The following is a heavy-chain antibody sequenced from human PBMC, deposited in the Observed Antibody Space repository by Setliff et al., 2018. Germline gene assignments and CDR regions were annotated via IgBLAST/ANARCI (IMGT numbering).Heavy chain of an antibody. CDR3: VRYRPFVVVTATQASFDY. J-gene: IGHJ4*02. Sequence: ASVKVSCKASGYTFSRYGFSWVRQAPGQGLEWMGWIGIYNGDTNYAQKLQGRVTMTTDTSTSTAYMELRSLRPDDTAVYYCVRYRPFVVVTATQASFDYWGQGTLVTVSS. CDR1: GYTFSRYG. CDR2: IGIYNGDT. V-gene: IGHV1-18*01. D-gene: IGHD2-21*02.